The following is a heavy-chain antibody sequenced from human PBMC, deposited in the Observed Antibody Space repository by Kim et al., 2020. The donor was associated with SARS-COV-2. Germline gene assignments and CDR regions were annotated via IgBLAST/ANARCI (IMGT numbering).Heavy chain of an antibody. CDR1: GGSISSSSYY. D-gene: IGHD5-12*01. J-gene: IGHJ4*02. CDR3: ARHGRDPWIQPL. V-gene: IGHV4-39*01. Sequence: SETLSLTCTVSGGSISSSSYYWGWIRQPPGKGLEWIGSIYYSGSTYYNPSLKSRVTISVDTSKNQFSLKLSSVTAADTAVYYCARHGRDPWIQPLWGQGTLVTVSS. CDR2: IYYSGST.